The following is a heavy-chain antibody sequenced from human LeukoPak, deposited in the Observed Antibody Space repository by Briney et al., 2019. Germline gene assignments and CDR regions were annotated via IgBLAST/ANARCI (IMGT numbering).Heavy chain of an antibody. D-gene: IGHD3-3*01. J-gene: IGHJ5*02. CDR1: GGSISSYY. CDR3: ERATPYYDFWSGYSSRWFDP. V-gene: IGHV4-59*01. Sequence: SETLSLTCTVSGGSISSYYWSWIRQPPGKGLEWIGYIYYSGSTNYNPSLKSRVTISVDTSKNKFSLKLSSVTAADTAVYYCERATPYYDFWSGYSSRWFDPWGQGTLVTVSS. CDR2: IYYSGST.